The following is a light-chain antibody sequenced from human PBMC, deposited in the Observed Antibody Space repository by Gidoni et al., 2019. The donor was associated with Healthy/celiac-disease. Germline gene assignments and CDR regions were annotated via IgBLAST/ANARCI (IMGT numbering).Light chain of an antibody. Sequence: EIVLTPSPATLSLSPGERATLSCRASQSVSSYLAWYQQKPGQAPRLLIYDASTRATGIPARFSGRGSGTDFTLTISSLEPEDFAVYYCQQRSNWPPYTFGQGTKLEIK. CDR3: QQRSNWPPYT. CDR1: QSVSSY. V-gene: IGKV3-11*01. J-gene: IGKJ2*01. CDR2: DAS.